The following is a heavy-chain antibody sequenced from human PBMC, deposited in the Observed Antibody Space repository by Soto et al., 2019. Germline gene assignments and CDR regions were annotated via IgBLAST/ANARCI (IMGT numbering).Heavy chain of an antibody. CDR3: ARGGYGGNHVDY. CDR1: VYTFISSW. D-gene: IGHD2-15*01. CDR2: IYPGDSDT. Sequence: GESLKISCRGSVYTFISSWIGWVRQMPGKGLEWMGTIYPGDSDTRYSPSFEGHVTISADKPISTAYLQWRSVKAADSAVYFCARGGYGGNHVDYWGQGTQVTVSS. J-gene: IGHJ4*02. V-gene: IGHV5-51*04.